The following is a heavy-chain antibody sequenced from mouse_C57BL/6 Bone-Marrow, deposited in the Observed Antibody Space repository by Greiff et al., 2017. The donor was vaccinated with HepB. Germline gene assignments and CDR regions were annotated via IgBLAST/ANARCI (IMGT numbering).Heavy chain of an antibody. J-gene: IGHJ3*01. V-gene: IGHV1-72*01. Sequence: QVQLKQPGAELVKPGASVKLSCKASGYTFTSYWMHWVKQRPGRGLEWIGRIDPNSGGTKYNEKFKSKATLTVDKPSSTAYMQLSSLTSEDSAVYYCARGIYYGSSYYFFAYWGQGTLVTVSA. CDR1: GYTFTSYW. D-gene: IGHD1-1*01. CDR2: IDPNSGGT. CDR3: ARGIYYGSSYYFFAY.